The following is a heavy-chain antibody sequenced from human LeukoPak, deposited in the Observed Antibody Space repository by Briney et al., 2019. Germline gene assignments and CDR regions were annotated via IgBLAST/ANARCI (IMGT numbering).Heavy chain of an antibody. CDR1: GGSISSGGYY. Sequence: SETLSLTCTVSGGSISSGGYYWSWIRQHPGKGLEWIGYIYYSGSTYYNPSLKSRVTISVDTSKNQFSLKLSSVAAADTAVYYCAGIRNYYDFWSGYYKGPDYYYGMDVWGQGTTVTVSS. CDR3: AGIRNYYDFWSGYYKGPDYYYGMDV. V-gene: IGHV4-31*03. CDR2: IYYSGST. J-gene: IGHJ6*02. D-gene: IGHD3-3*01.